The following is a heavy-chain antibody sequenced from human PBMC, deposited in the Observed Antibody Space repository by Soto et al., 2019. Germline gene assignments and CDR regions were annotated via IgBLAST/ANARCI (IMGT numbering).Heavy chain of an antibody. CDR3: AKVVVGAPRHPDFDS. D-gene: IGHD2-15*01. CDR2: VYHSGTT. Sequence: SETLSLTCTVSGGSINNGDYFWGWIRQPPGKGLEWIGSVYHSGTTNYNPSLKSRVTISVDTSKNQFSLNLRSVTAADTAVYYCAKVVVGAPRHPDFDSWGQGTLVTVS. V-gene: IGHV4-39*01. J-gene: IGHJ4*02. CDR1: GGSINNGDYF.